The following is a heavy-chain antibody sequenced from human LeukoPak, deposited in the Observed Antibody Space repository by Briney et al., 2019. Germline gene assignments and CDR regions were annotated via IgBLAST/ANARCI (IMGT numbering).Heavy chain of an antibody. CDR1: GGSISSYY. CDR2: IYYSGST. J-gene: IGHJ5*02. Sequence: PSETLSLTCTVSGGSISSYYWSWIRQPPGKGLEWIGYIYYSGSTNYNPSLKSRVTISVDTSKNQFSLKLSSVTAADTAVYYCARRVDFWSGYYRVDWFDPWGQGTLVTVSS. V-gene: IGHV4-59*01. D-gene: IGHD3-3*01. CDR3: ARRVDFWSGYYRVDWFDP.